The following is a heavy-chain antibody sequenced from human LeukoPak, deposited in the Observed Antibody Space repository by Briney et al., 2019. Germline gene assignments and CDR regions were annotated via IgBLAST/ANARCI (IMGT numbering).Heavy chain of an antibody. CDR1: GGSFSGYY. CDR3: ARDSRYCVTTSCSRGIGYMDV. CDR2: INQSGST. V-gene: IGHV4-34*01. D-gene: IGHD2-2*01. J-gene: IGHJ6*03. Sequence: SETLSLTCAVYGGSFSGYYWTWIRQPPGKGLEWIGEINQSGSTNYNPSLNSRITISVDTSKNQFSLQLSFVTAADTAVYYCARDSRYCVTTSCSRGIGYMDVWGKGTTVTVSS.